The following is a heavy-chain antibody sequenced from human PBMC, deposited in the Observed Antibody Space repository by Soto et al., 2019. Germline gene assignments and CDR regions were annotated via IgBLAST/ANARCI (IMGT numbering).Heavy chain of an antibody. J-gene: IGHJ5*02. CDR3: ARVNTMVRGGFRGWFDP. D-gene: IGHD3-10*01. CDR2: ISAYNGNT. Sequence: QVQLVQSGAEVKKPGASVKVSCKASGYTFTSYGISWVRQAPGQGLEWMGWISAYNGNTNNAQKLQGRVTMTTDTSTSTAYMELRSLRSDDTAVYYCARVNTMVRGGFRGWFDPWGQGTLVTVSS. CDR1: GYTFTSYG. V-gene: IGHV1-18*01.